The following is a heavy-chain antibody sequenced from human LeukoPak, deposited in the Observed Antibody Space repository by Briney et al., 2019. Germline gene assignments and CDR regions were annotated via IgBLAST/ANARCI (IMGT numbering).Heavy chain of an antibody. D-gene: IGHD4-23*01. CDR3: ARGGTVVTRWFDP. CDR2: IYYSGST. V-gene: IGHV4-59*08. Sequence: SETLSLTCTVSGGSISSYYWSWIRQPPGKGLEWIGYIYYSGSTNYNPSLKSRVTISVDTSKNQFSLKLCSVTAADTAVYYCARGGTVVTRWFDPWGQGTLVTVSS. CDR1: GGSISSYY. J-gene: IGHJ5*02.